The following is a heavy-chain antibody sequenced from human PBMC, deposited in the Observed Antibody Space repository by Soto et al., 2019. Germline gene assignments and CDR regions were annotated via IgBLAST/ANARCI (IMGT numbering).Heavy chain of an antibody. CDR2: ISRSGGST. CDR3: AKEYDSSAPYPDN. V-gene: IGHV3-23*01. CDR1: GFTFSSHS. Sequence: PAGSLRLPCAASGFTFSSHSMNWARQAPGKGLEWVSVISRSGGSTYFADSVKGRFTISRDNSKNTLYLQMSSLRAEDTAVYYCAKEYDSSAPYPDNWGEGTLVTVS. D-gene: IGHD3-22*01. J-gene: IGHJ4*02.